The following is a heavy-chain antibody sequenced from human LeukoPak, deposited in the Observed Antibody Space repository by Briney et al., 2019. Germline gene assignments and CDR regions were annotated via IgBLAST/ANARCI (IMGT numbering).Heavy chain of an antibody. CDR3: ARDSSSWPMDV. J-gene: IGHJ6*03. V-gene: IGHV3-53*01. Sequence: GGSLRLSCAASGFTFSTFDMSWVRQAPGKGLEWVSVIYSGGSTYYADSVKGRFTISRDNSKNTLYLQMNSLRAEDTAVYYCARDSSSWPMDVWGKGTTVTVSS. CDR1: GFTFSTFD. CDR2: IYSGGST. D-gene: IGHD6-13*01.